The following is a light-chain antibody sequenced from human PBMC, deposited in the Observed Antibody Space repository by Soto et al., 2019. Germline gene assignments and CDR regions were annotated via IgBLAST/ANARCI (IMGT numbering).Light chain of an antibody. CDR1: QSVLYSSNNKSY. J-gene: IGKJ1*01. CDR3: QQYYRTPWT. CDR2: WAS. V-gene: IGKV4-1*01. Sequence: DIVMTQSPDSLAVSLGERATINCKSSQSVLYSSNNKSYLAWYQQKPGQPPKLLIYWASTRESGVPDRFSGSGSGTDFTLTISSLQAEDVAVYYCQQYYRTPWTFGQGTKVEIK.